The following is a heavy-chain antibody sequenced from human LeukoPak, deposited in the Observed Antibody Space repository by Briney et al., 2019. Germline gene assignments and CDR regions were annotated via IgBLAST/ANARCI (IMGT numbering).Heavy chain of an antibody. CDR3: ARRYVRSAFDY. Sequence: SETLSLTCTVSGGSVSSGGYYWSWIRQPPGKGLEWIGYIYYSGSTNYNPSLKSRVTTSVDTSKNQFSLKLSSVTAADTAVYYCARRYVRSAFDYWGQGTLVTVSS. V-gene: IGHV4-61*08. CDR1: GGSVSSGGYY. CDR2: IYYSGST. D-gene: IGHD2-15*01. J-gene: IGHJ4*02.